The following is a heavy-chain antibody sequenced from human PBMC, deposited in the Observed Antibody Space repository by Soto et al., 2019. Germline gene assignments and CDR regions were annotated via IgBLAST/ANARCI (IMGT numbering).Heavy chain of an antibody. CDR3: ARGPYDYVWGSYRYLDY. D-gene: IGHD3-16*02. J-gene: IGHJ4*02. CDR2: INHSGST. Sequence: PSETLSLTCAVYGGSFSGYYWSWIRQPPGKGLEWIGEINHSGSTNYNPSLKSRVTISVDTSKNQFSLKLSSVTAADTAVYYCARGPYDYVWGSYRYLDYWXQGTLVTVSS. V-gene: IGHV4-34*01. CDR1: GGSFSGYY.